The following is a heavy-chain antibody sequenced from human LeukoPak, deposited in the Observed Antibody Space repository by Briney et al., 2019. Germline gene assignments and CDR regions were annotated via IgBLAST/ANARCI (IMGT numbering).Heavy chain of an antibody. D-gene: IGHD3-3*01. Sequence: SQTLSLTCTVSGGSISSGGYYWSWIRQHPGKGLEWIGYIYYSGSTYYNPSLKSRVTISVDTSKNQFSLKLSSVTAADTAVYYCARHSNDFWSGYPWSNWFDPWGQGTLVTVSS. J-gene: IGHJ5*02. CDR2: IYYSGST. V-gene: IGHV4-31*03. CDR3: ARHSNDFWSGYPWSNWFDP. CDR1: GGSISSGGYY.